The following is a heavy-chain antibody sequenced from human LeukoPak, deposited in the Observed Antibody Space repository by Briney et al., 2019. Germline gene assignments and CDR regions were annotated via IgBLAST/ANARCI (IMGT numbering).Heavy chain of an antibody. J-gene: IGHJ4*02. CDR2: IYITGST. CDR3: ARGRGYYQDY. Sequence: SETLSLTCTVSSGSFSSYYWNWIRQPAGKGLEWIGRIYITGSTNYNPSLKSRVTMSVDTSKNQFSLNLSSVTAADTAVYYCARGRGYYQDYWCQGTLVTVSS. V-gene: IGHV4-4*07. CDR1: SGSFSSYY. D-gene: IGHD3-22*01.